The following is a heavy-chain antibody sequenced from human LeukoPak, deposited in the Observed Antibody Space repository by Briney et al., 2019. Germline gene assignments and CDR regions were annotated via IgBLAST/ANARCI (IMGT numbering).Heavy chain of an antibody. CDR3: VNTYGDYAGY. CDR2: INPNSGGT. CDR1: GYTFTSYY. D-gene: IGHD4-17*01. Sequence: ASVKVSCKASGYTFTSYYMHWVRQAPGQGLEWMGRINPNSGGTNYAQKFQGRVTMTRDTSISTAYMELSRLRSDDTAVYYCVNTYGDYAGYWGQGTLVTVSS. V-gene: IGHV1-2*06. J-gene: IGHJ4*02.